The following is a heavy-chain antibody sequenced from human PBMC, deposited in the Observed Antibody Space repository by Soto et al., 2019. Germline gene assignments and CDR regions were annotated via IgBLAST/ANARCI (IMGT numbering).Heavy chain of an antibody. V-gene: IGHV4-38-2*01. CDR2: IYHSGST. CDR3: ARRSYYDSSGYPNWFDP. D-gene: IGHD3-22*01. J-gene: IGHJ5*02. Sequence: PSETLSLTCAVSGYSISSGYYWGWIRQPPGKGLEWIGSIYHSGSTYYNPSLKSRVTISVDTSKNQFSLKLSSVTAADTAVYYCARRSYYDSSGYPNWFDPWGQGTLVTVSS. CDR1: GYSISSGYY.